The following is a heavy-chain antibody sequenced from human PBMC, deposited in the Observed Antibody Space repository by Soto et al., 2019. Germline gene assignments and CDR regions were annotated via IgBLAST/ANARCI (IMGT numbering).Heavy chain of an antibody. J-gene: IGHJ6*02. CDR1: GGSVSGYH. CDR3: ARGPMVVRGDSYYVMDV. CDR2: INNNGNT. V-gene: IGHV4-59*02. Sequence: SETLSLTCNVSGGSVSGYHWSWIRQPPGKGLEWIGYINNNGNTDYNPSLESRVTISVDKSKNQVSLKLNSVTAADTAVYYCARGPMVVRGDSYYVMDVWGQGTTV. D-gene: IGHD2-15*01.